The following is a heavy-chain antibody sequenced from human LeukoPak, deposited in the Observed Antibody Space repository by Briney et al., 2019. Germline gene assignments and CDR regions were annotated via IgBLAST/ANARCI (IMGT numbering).Heavy chain of an antibody. J-gene: IGHJ3*02. CDR2: ISAYNGNT. CDR1: GYTFTSYA. Sequence: ASVKVSCKASGYTFTSYAITWVRQAPGQGPEWMGWISAYNGNTNYAQKLQGRVTMTTDTSTSTAYMELRSLRSDDTAVYYCAREYTEYYYGPGRAIYEPFDIWGQGTMVTVSS. V-gene: IGHV1-18*01. D-gene: IGHD3-10*01. CDR3: AREYTEYYYGPGRAIYEPFDI.